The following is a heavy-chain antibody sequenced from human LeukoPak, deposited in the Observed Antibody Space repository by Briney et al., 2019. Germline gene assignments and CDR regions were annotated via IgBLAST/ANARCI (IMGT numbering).Heavy chain of an antibody. J-gene: IGHJ4*02. V-gene: IGHV1-18*01. CDR3: ARFFFDSSGYYLTYYFDY. CDR2: ISAYNGNT. Sequence: ASVKVSCKASGYTFTSYHINWVRQATGQGLEWMGWISAYNGNTNYAQKLQGRVTMTTDTSTSTAYMELRSLRSDDTAVYYCARFFFDSSGYYLTYYFDYWGQGTLVTVSS. CDR1: GYTFTSYH. D-gene: IGHD3-22*01.